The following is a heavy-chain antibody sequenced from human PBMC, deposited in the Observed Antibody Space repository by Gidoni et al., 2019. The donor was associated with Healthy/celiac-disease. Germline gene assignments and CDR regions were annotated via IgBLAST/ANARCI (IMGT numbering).Heavy chain of an antibody. CDR1: GFTFSNAW. J-gene: IGHJ4*02. D-gene: IGHD5-12*01. V-gene: IGHV3-15*01. CDR2: SKSKTDGGTT. CDR3: TTMMATISY. Sequence: EVQLVESGGGLVKPGGSLRLSCAAFGFTFSNAWMSWVRQDPGKGLEWVGRSKSKTDGGTTDYAAPVKGRFTISRDDSKNTLYLQMNSLKTEDTAVYYCTTMMATISYWGQGTLVTVSS.